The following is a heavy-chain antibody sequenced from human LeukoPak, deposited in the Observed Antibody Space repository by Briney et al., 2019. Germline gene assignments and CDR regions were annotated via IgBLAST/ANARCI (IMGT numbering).Heavy chain of an antibody. CDR2: INQDGGEI. CDR3: ARWDYGGNSPFDY. Sequence: PGGSLRLSCAASGLTFSSYEMNWVRQAPGKGLEWVASINQDGGEIHYVDSVKGRFTISRDNAKNSLYLQMNSLTAEDTAVYYCARWDYGGNSPFDYWGQGTLVTVSS. CDR1: GLTFSSYE. J-gene: IGHJ4*02. V-gene: IGHV3-7*01. D-gene: IGHD4-23*01.